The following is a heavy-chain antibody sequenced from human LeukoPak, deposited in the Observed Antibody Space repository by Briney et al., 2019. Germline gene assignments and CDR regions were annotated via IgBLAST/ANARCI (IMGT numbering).Heavy chain of an antibody. CDR1: GYSISSGYY. CDR3: ARVEGYSYGYDQNWFDP. CDR2: IYHSGST. V-gene: IGHV4-38-2*02. J-gene: IGHJ5*02. Sequence: SETLSLTRTVSGYSISSGYYWGWIRQPPGKGLEWIGSIYHSGSTYYNPSLKSRVTISVDTSKNQFSLKLSSVTAADTAVYYCARVEGYSYGYDQNWFDPWGQGTLVTVSS. D-gene: IGHD5-18*01.